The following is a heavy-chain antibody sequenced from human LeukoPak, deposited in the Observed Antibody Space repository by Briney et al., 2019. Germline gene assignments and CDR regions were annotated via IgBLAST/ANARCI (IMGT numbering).Heavy chain of an antibody. Sequence: PGGSLRLSCAASGFTFSSYSMNWVRQAPGKGLEWVSSISSSGSYIYYADSVKGRFTISRDNAKNSLYLQMNSLRAEDTAVYYCARERCSSTSCYTESDYGMDVWGQGTTVTVSS. CDR3: ARERCSSTSCYTESDYGMDV. V-gene: IGHV3-21*01. CDR1: GFTFSSYS. J-gene: IGHJ6*02. D-gene: IGHD2-2*02. CDR2: ISSSGSYI.